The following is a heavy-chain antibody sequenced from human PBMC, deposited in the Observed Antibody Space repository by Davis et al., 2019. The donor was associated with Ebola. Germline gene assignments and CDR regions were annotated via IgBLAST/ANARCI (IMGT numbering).Heavy chain of an antibody. CDR2: INPSGGST. Sequence: ASVKVSCKASGYTFTSYYMHWVRQAPGQGLEWMGIINPSGGSTSYAQKFQGRVTMTRDTSTSTVYMELSSLRSEDTAVYYCARWYCSGGSCYTTRREYYGMDVWGQGTTVTVSS. CDR3: ARWYCSGGSCYTTRREYYGMDV. V-gene: IGHV1-46*01. D-gene: IGHD2-15*01. J-gene: IGHJ6*02. CDR1: GYTFTSYY.